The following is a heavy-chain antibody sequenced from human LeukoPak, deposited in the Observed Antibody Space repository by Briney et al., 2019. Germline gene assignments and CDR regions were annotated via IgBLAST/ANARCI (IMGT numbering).Heavy chain of an antibody. CDR1: GFTFSSYS. D-gene: IGHD2-2*01. CDR2: ISSSSSYI. J-gene: IGHJ3*02. V-gene: IGHV3-21*01. Sequence: SGGSLRLSCAASGFTFSSYSMNWVRQAPGKGLEWVSSISSSSSYIYYADSVKGRFTISRDNAKNSLYLQMNSLRAEDTAVYYCARTPSSMPRFDIWGQGTMVTVSS. CDR3: ARTPSSMPRFDI.